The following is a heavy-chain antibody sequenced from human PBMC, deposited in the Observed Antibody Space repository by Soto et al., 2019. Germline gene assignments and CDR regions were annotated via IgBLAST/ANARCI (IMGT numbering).Heavy chain of an antibody. CDR1: GGSISSGDYY. J-gene: IGHJ4*02. V-gene: IGHV4-30-4*01. CDR2: IYYSGST. CDR3: ASVDTAMVILLD. Sequence: NPSETLSLTCTVSGGSISSGDYYWSWIRQPPGKGLEWIGYIYYSGSTYYNPSLKSRVTISVDTSKNQFSLKLSSVTAADTAAYYCASVDTAMVILLDWGQGTLVTVSS. D-gene: IGHD5-18*01.